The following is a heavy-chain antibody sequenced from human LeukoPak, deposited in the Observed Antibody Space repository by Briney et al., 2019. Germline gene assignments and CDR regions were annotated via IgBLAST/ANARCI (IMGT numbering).Heavy chain of an antibody. V-gene: IGHV3-23*01. CDR3: ATHYGVAANYFDY. Sequence: GGSLRLSCAASGVTFSSYAMSWVRQAPGKGLEWASAISGSGGSTYYADSVKGRFTISRDNSKNTLYLQMNSLRAEDTAVYYCATHYGVAANYFDYWGQGTLVTVSS. CDR2: ISGSGGST. D-gene: IGHD6-13*01. J-gene: IGHJ4*02. CDR1: GVTFSSYA.